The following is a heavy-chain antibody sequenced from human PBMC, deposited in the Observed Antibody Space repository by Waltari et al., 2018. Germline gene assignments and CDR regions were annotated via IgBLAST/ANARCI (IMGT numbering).Heavy chain of an antibody. J-gene: IGHJ4*02. D-gene: IGHD2-2*02. Sequence: QVQLVQSGAGVKKPGASVKVSCKASGYTFTSYAMHWVRQAPGQRLEWMGWINAGNGNTKYSQKFQGRVTITRDTSASTAYMELSSLRSEDTAVYYCARGRGTATAIWMVLWGQGTLVTVSS. CDR2: INAGNGNT. V-gene: IGHV1-3*01. CDR3: ARGRGTATAIWMVL. CDR1: GYTFTSYA.